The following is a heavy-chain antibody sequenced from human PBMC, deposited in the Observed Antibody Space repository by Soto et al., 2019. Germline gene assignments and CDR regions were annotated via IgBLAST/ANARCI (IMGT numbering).Heavy chain of an antibody. CDR1: GGSISSGGYS. D-gene: IGHD3-10*02. V-gene: IGHV4-30-2*01. CDR3: ARRYVGNFDY. CDR2: IYHSGST. Sequence: SETLSLTCAVSGGSISSGGYSWSWIRQPPGKGLEWIGYIYHSGSTYYNPSLKSRVTMSVDRSKNQFSLKLSSVTAADTAVYYCARRYVGNFDYWGQGTLVTVSS. J-gene: IGHJ4*02.